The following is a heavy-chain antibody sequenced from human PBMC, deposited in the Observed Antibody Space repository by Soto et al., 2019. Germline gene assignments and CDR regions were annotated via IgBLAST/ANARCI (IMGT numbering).Heavy chain of an antibody. CDR1: GGSISSYY. CDR2: IYYSGST. V-gene: IGHV4-59*01. Sequence: SETLSLTCTVSGGSISSYYWSWIRQPPGKGLEWIGYIYYSGSTNYNPSLKSRVTISVDTSKNQFSLKLSSVTAADTAVYYCARGPVDTAMAYYYHYGMDVWGQGTTVTVSS. D-gene: IGHD5-18*01. J-gene: IGHJ6*02. CDR3: ARGPVDTAMAYYYHYGMDV.